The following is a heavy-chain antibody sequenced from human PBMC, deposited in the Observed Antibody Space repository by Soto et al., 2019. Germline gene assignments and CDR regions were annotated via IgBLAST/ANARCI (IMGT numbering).Heavy chain of an antibody. Sequence: ASVKVSCKASGYTFTSYYMHWVRQARGQGLEWMGIINPSGGSTSYAQKFQGRVTMTRDTSTSTVYMELSSLRSEDTAVYYCARGLRFLEWLLSSDYYYYGMDVWGQGTTVTVSS. CDR2: INPSGGST. D-gene: IGHD3-3*01. J-gene: IGHJ6*02. V-gene: IGHV1-46*01. CDR1: GYTFTSYY. CDR3: ARGLRFLEWLLSSDYYYYGMDV.